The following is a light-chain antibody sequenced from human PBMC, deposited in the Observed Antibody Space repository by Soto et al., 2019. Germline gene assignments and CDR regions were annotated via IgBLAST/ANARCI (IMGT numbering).Light chain of an antibody. CDR1: SSDVGGYNY. J-gene: IGLJ1*01. CDR3: STYTSSSTDV. Sequence: QSALTQPASVSWSSGQSITISCTGTSSDVGGYNYVSWYQQHPGKAPKLMIYDVSNRPSGVSNRFSGSKSGNTASLTISGLQAEDETDYYCSTYTSSSTDVFGTGTKITVL. V-gene: IGLV2-14*01. CDR2: DVS.